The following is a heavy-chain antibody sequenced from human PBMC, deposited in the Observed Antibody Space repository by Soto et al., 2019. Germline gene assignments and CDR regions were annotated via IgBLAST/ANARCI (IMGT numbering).Heavy chain of an antibody. J-gene: IGHJ5*02. D-gene: IGHD2-2*03. CDR1: GGSISSGGYY. CDR2: IYYSGST. V-gene: IGHV4-31*03. Sequence: QVQLQESGPGLVKPSQTLSLTCTVSGGSISSGGYYWSWIRQHPGKGLEWIGYIYYSGSTYYNPSLKSRVTISVDTSKNPFSQKLSSVTAADTAVYYWARELVVDIVVVPAAGNWFDPWGQGTLVTVSS. CDR3: ARELVVDIVVVPAAGNWFDP.